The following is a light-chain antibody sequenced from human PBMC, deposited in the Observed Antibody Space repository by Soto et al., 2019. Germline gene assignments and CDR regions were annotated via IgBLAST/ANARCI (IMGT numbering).Light chain of an antibody. Sequence: IRMTQSPSSLSASTGDRVTITCRAGQYIGRYLNWYQQKPGKAPKLLIYAASSLHSGVPSRFSGSGSGTDFTLTISSLQPEDFATYSCQQTYRTPLTFGGGTKVEIK. J-gene: IGKJ4*01. CDR3: QQTYRTPLT. CDR2: AAS. V-gene: IGKV1-39*01. CDR1: QYIGRY.